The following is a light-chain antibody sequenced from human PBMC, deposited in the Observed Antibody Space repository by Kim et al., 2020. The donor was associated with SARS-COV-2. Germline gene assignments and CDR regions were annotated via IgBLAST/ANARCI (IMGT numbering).Light chain of an antibody. CDR1: SSNIGSNS. CDR2: RNN. Sequence: GQSVTISCSGGSSNIGSNSVYWYQQFPGTAPKLLIYRNNQRPSGVPDRFSGSKSGTSASLAISGLRSEDEGDYYCAAWDDSLSGRVFGGGTQLTVL. J-gene: IGLJ3*02. V-gene: IGLV1-47*01. CDR3: AAWDDSLSGRV.